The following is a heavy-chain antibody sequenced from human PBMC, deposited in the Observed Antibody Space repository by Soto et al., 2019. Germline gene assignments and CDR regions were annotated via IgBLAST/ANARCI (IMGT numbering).Heavy chain of an antibody. CDR3: ARDLILHGPDNYAVDF. D-gene: IGHD2-15*01. J-gene: IGHJ6*02. V-gene: IGHV1-2*02. CDR2: INPNSSGT. Sequence: ASVKVSCKASGYSLRGNYIHWVRQPPGQGLEWMGWINPNSSGTVYAQKLQGRVTMTRDTSLTTGYMQLNRLTSDDSAVYYCARDLILHGPDNYAVDFWVYGTKVT. CDR1: GYSLRGNY.